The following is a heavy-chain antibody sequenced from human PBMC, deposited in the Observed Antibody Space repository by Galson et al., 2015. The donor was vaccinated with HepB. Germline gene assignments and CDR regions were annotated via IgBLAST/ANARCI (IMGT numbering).Heavy chain of an antibody. CDR3: AREGGA. J-gene: IGHJ5*02. V-gene: IGHV5-51*01. CDR2: IYPADSDT. CDR1: GYSFTTYY. D-gene: IGHD2-15*01. Sequence: QSGAEVKKSGESLKISCKASGYSFTTYYIGWVRQMPGKGLEWMGLIYPADSDTRYSPSFQGQVTMSADQSTSTAYWQWSSLKASDTAMYYCAREGGAWGQGTLVTVSS.